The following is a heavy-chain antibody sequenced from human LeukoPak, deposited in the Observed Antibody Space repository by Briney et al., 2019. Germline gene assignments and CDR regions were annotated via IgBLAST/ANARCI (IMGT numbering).Heavy chain of an antibody. CDR1: GFTFSSYA. CDR3: VNAHPGGGFWSHHSYYYGMDV. V-gene: IGHV3-64D*06. D-gene: IGHD6-25*01. CDR2: ISSNGGST. J-gene: IGHJ6*04. Sequence: PGGSLRLSCSASGFTFSSYAMHWVRQAPGKGLEYVSAISSNGGSTYYADSVKGRFTISRDNSKNTLYLQMSSLRAEDTAVYYCVNAHPGGGFWSHHSYYYGMDVWGKGTTVTVSS.